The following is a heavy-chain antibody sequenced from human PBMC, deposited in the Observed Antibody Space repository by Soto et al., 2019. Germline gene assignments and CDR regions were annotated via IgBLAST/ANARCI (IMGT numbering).Heavy chain of an antibody. CDR3: AREYGSGSYSGIYYFDY. J-gene: IGHJ4*02. CDR2: IYHSGST. D-gene: IGHD3-10*01. CDR1: GGSISSGGYS. Sequence: QLQLQESGSGLVKPSQTLSLTCAVSGGSISSGGYSWSWIRRPPGKGLEWIGYIYHSGSTYYNPSLKSRVTISVDRSKNQFSLKLSSVTAADTAVYYCAREYGSGSYSGIYYFDYWGQGTLVTVSS. V-gene: IGHV4-30-2*01.